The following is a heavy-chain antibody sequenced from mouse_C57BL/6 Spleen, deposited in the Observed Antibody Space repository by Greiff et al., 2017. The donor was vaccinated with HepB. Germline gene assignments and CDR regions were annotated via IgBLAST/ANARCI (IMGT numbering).Heavy chain of an antibody. CDR3: ARTVYYRGFAY. Sequence: QVTLKESGPGILQSSQTLSLTCSFSGFSLSTSGMGVSWIRQPSGKGLEWLAHIYWDDDKRYNPSLKSRLTISKDTSRNQVFLKITSVDTADTATYYCARTVYYRGFAYWGQGTLVTVSA. D-gene: IGHD2-14*01. CDR1: GFSLSTSGMG. CDR2: IYWDDDK. V-gene: IGHV8-12*01. J-gene: IGHJ3*01.